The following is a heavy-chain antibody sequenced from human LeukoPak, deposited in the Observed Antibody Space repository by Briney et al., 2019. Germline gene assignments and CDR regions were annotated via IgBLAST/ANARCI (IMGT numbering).Heavy chain of an antibody. Sequence: PGGSLRLSCSASGFTLSSYSMNWVRQAPGKGLEWVSSISSSSSYIYYADSVKGRFTISRDNAKNSLYLQMNSLRAEDTAVYYCARAGGSAAALWGQGTLVTVSS. CDR2: ISSSSSYI. CDR3: ARAGGSAAAL. D-gene: IGHD6-13*01. CDR1: GFTLSSYS. V-gene: IGHV3-21*01. J-gene: IGHJ4*02.